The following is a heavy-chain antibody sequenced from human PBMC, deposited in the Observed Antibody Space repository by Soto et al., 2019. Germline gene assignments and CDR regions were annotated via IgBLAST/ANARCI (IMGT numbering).Heavy chain of an antibody. Sequence: SVKVSCKASGYTFTGYYMHWVRQAPGQGLEWMGGIIPIFGTANYAQKFQGRVTITADESTSTAYMELSSLRSEDTAVYYCARDLRPYYYDSSGFAGYWGQGTLVTVSS. CDR3: ARDLRPYYYDSSGFAGY. D-gene: IGHD3-22*01. J-gene: IGHJ4*02. V-gene: IGHV1-69*13. CDR1: GYTFTGYY. CDR2: IIPIFGTA.